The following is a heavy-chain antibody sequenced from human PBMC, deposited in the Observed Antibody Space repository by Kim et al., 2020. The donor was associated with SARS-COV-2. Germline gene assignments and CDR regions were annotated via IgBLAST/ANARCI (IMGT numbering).Heavy chain of an antibody. Sequence: VKGRFTISRDNSENTLYLQMNSLRAEDTAMYYCAKDQDAARPYYYYGMDVWGQGTTVTVSS. CDR3: AKDQDAARPYYYYGMDV. J-gene: IGHJ6*02. V-gene: IGHV3-30*02. D-gene: IGHD6-6*01.